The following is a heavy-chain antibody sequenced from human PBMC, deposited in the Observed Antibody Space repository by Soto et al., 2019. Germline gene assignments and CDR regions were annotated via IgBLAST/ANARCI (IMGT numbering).Heavy chain of an antibody. D-gene: IGHD3-22*01. CDR3: AKDFFITMIVVVITTDY. J-gene: IGHJ4*02. CDR1: GFTFSSYA. CDR2: ISGSGGST. Sequence: EVQLLESGGGLVQPGGSLRLSCAASGFTFSSYAMSWVRRAPGKGLEWVSAISGSGGSTYYADSVKGRFTISRDNSKNTLYLQMNSLRAEDTAVYYCAKDFFITMIVVVITTDYWGQGTLVTVSS. V-gene: IGHV3-23*01.